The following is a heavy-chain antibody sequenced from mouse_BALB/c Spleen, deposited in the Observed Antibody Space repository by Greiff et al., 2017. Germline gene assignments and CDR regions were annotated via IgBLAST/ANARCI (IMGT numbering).Heavy chain of an antibody. CDR3: ARGGYDYSMDY. CDR2: IDPENGNT. CDR1: GFNIKDYY. D-gene: IGHD2-4*01. Sequence: VQLKESGAELVRPGALVKLSCKASGFNIKDYYMHWVKQRPEQGLEWIGWIDPENGNTIYDPKFQGKASITADTSSNTAYLQLSSLTSEDTAVYYCARGGYDYSMDYWGQGTSVTVSS. V-gene: IGHV14-1*02. J-gene: IGHJ4*01.